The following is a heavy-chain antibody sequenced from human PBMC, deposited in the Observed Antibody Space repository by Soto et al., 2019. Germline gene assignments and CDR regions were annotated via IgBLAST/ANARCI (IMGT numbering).Heavy chain of an antibody. Sequence: PSETLSLTCTVSGGSISSSSYYWGWIRQPPGKGLEWIGSIYYSGSTYYNPSLKSRVTISVDTSKNQFSLKLSSVTAADTAVYYCARLTHNSGSSLILGSYFDYWGQGTLVTVSS. V-gene: IGHV4-39*01. CDR3: ARLTHNSGSSLILGSYFDY. CDR1: GGSISSSSYY. J-gene: IGHJ4*02. D-gene: IGHD1-26*01. CDR2: IYYSGST.